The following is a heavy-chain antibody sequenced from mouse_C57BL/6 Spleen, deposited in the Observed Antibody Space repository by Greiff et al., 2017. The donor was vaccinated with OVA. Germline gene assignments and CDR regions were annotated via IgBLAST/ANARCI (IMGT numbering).Heavy chain of an antibody. CDR1: GFTFSSYA. V-gene: IGHV5-4*03. J-gene: IGHJ3*01. CDR2: ISDGGSYT. Sequence: EVKLVESGGGLVKPGGSLKLSCAASGFTFSSYAMSWVRQTPEKRLEWVATISDGGSYTYYPDNVKGRFTISRDNAKNNLYLQMSHLKSEDTAMYYFAGYYGNSWFAYWGQGTLVTVSA. CDR3: AGYYGNSWFAY. D-gene: IGHD2-1*01.